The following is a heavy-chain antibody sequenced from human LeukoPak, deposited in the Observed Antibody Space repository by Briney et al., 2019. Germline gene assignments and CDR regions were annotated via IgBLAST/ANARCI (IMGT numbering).Heavy chain of an antibody. CDR3: AVGYSSGSGTFGYYYMDV. J-gene: IGHJ6*03. CDR1: GGTFSSYA. V-gene: IGHV1-69*05. D-gene: IGHD6-19*01. Sequence: GASVKVSCKASGGTFSSYAISWVRQAPGQGLGWMGGIIPIFGTANYAQKFQGRVTITTDESTSTAYMELSSLRSEDTAVYYCAVGYSSGSGTFGYYYMDVWGKGTTVTVSS. CDR2: IIPIFGTA.